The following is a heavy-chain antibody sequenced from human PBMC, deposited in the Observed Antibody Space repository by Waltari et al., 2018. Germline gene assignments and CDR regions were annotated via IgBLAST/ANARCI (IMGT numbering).Heavy chain of an antibody. CDR1: GGTFSSYA. CDR3: ASRTSYYDILTGYSH. J-gene: IGHJ4*02. D-gene: IGHD3-9*01. Sequence: QVQLVQSGAEVKKPGSSVKVSCKASGGTFSSYAISWVRQAPGQGLEWMGGIIPSVGTANYAQKFQGRVTITADKSTSTAYMELSSLRSEDTAVYYCASRTSYYDILTGYSHWGQGTLVTVSS. V-gene: IGHV1-69*14. CDR2: IIPSVGTA.